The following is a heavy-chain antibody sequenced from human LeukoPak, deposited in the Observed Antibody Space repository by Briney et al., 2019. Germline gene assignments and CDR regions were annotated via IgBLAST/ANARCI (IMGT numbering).Heavy chain of an antibody. Sequence: GGSLRLSCAASGFTFSGSAMTWVRQAPGKGLEWVSGINWNGGSTGYADSVKGRFTISRDNAKNSLYLQMNSLRAEDTALYYCARDLRGTHFDYWGQGTLVTVSS. V-gene: IGHV3-20*04. CDR1: GFTFSGSA. D-gene: IGHD1-1*01. CDR2: INWNGGST. CDR3: ARDLRGTHFDY. J-gene: IGHJ4*02.